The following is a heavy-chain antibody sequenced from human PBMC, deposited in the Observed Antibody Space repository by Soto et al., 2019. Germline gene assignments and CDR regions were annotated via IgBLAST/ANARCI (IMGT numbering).Heavy chain of an antibody. CDR1: GYTFTSYD. V-gene: IGHV1-8*01. CDR3: ARKGTADYYGSGSSYNWFDP. Sequence: ASLKVYCKASGYTFTSYDINWVRQATGQGLEWMGWMNPNSGNTGYAQKFQGRVTMTRNTSISTAYMELSSLRSEDTAVYYCARKGTADYYGSGSSYNWFDPWGQGTLVTGSS. D-gene: IGHD3-10*01. CDR2: MNPNSGNT. J-gene: IGHJ5*02.